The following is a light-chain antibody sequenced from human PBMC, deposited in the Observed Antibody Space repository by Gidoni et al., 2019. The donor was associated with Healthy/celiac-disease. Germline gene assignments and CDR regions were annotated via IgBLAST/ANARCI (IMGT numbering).Light chain of an antibody. CDR2: GAS. Sequence: EIVMTQSPATLSVSPGERATLSCRASQSVSSNLAWYQQKPGQAPRLLIYGASTRATGIPARFSGSGSGTEFTLTISSLQSEDFAVYYCQQYNNWLPTFGQXTKVEIK. CDR3: QQYNNWLPT. V-gene: IGKV3-15*01. J-gene: IGKJ1*01. CDR1: QSVSSN.